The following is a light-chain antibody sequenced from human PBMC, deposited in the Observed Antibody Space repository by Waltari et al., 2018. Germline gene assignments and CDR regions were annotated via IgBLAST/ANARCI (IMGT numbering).Light chain of an antibody. CDR2: DAS. Sequence: DIQMTQSPSSLSASVGDRVTITCQASEDIMNHLNWFQQRPGKAPELLIYDASVLETGVSSRFSGSASGTDFTFSISSLQPEDIATYFCQQYDNLPYTFGQGTKLEIK. J-gene: IGKJ2*01. CDR3: QQYDNLPYT. V-gene: IGKV1-33*01. CDR1: EDIMNH.